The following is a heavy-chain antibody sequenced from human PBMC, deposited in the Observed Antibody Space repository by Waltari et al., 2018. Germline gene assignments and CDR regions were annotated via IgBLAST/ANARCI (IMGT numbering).Heavy chain of an antibody. CDR3: ARLPKLVRFDY. CDR2: IYYSGST. D-gene: IGHD6-6*01. CDR1: GGSISSSSYY. J-gene: IGHJ4*02. Sequence: QLQLQESGPGLVKPSETLSLTCTVSGGSISSSSYYWGWIRQPPGKGLEWIGSIYYSGSTYYNPSLKSRVTISVDTSKNQFSLKLSSVTAADTAVYYCARLPKLVRFDYWGQGTLVTVSS. V-gene: IGHV4-39*01.